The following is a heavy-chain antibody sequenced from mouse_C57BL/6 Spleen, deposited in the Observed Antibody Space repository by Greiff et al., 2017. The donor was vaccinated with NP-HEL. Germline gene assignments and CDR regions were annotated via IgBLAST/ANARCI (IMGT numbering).Heavy chain of an antibody. Sequence: VQLQQSGPGLVKPSQSLSLTCSVTGYSITSGYYWNWIRQFPGNKLEWMGYISYDGSNNYNPSLKNRISITRDTSKNQFFLKLNSVTTEDTATYYCARDGGLRVFAYWGQGTLVTVSA. D-gene: IGHD2-4*01. CDR2: ISYDGSN. CDR3: ARDGGLRVFAY. J-gene: IGHJ3*01. CDR1: GYSITSGYY. V-gene: IGHV3-6*01.